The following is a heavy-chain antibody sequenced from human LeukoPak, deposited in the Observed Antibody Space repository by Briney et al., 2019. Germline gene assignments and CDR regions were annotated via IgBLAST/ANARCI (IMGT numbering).Heavy chain of an antibody. CDR1: GFRFNDFA. Sequence: GGSLRLSCAASGFRFNDFAMSWVRQAPGKGLEWVSGINWNGGSTGYADSVKGRFTISRDNAKNSLYLQMNSLSAEDTALYYCARVGGSYYVDYYYMDVWGKGTTVTVSS. V-gene: IGHV3-20*04. CDR3: ARVGGSYYVDYYYMDV. CDR2: INWNGGST. J-gene: IGHJ6*03. D-gene: IGHD1-26*01.